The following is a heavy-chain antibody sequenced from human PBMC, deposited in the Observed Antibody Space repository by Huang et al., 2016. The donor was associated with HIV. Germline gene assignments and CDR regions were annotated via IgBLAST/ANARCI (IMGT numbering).Heavy chain of an antibody. J-gene: IGHJ6*02. D-gene: IGHD6-19*01. CDR2: IYYSGNT. CDR3: ARHGRVAGHYYNNMDV. CDR1: GGSISSSSYY. V-gene: IGHV4-39*01. Sequence: QLQESGPGLVKSSETLSLICTVSGGSISSSSYYWGWIRQPPGKGPEWIGSIYYSGNTYYNPPLKSRVTISVDTSKNQFSLKVNSVTAADTAVYYCARHGRVAGHYYNNMDVWGRGTTVTVSS.